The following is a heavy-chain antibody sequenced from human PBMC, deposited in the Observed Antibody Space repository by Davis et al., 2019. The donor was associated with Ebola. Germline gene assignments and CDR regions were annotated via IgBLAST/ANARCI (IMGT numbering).Heavy chain of an antibody. D-gene: IGHD1-1*01. V-gene: IGHV3-48*02. Sequence: GGSLRLSCAASGFTFSSNAMHWVRQAPGKGLEWVSFISSSSGTIYHADSVKGRFTISRDNAKNSLYLQMNSLRDEDTAVYYCARAFTYSWRGDYWGQGTLVTVSS. J-gene: IGHJ4*02. CDR1: GFTFSSNA. CDR2: ISSSSGTI. CDR3: ARAFTYSWRGDY.